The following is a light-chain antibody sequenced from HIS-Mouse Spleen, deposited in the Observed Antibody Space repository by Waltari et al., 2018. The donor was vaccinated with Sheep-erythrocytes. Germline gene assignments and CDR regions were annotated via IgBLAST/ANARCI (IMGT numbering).Light chain of an antibody. CDR3: CSYAGSYNHV. Sequence: QSALTQPRSVSGSPGQSVTISCTGTSSDVGGYNYVSWYQQHPGKAPKRMLYDVSKRPSGVPDRCSGSKSGNTASLTISGLQAEDEADYYCCSYAGSYNHVFATGTKVTVL. CDR2: DVS. V-gene: IGLV2-11*01. CDR1: SSDVGGYNY. J-gene: IGLJ1*01.